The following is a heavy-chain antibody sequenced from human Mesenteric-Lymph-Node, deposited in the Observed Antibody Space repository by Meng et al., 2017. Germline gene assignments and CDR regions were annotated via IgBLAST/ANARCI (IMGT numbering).Heavy chain of an antibody. J-gene: IGHJ4*02. Sequence: GRLGESGGCLVQPGESLRLSCAASGFTFNTYWMHWVRQVPGKGLVWVSRINEDGSSTSYADSVKGRFTISRDNAKNTLYLQMNSLRVEDTAVYYCARGYRDYWSQGTLVTVSS. V-gene: IGHV3-74*01. CDR3: ARGYRDY. CDR1: GFTFNTYW. CDR2: INEDGSST. D-gene: IGHD1-14*01.